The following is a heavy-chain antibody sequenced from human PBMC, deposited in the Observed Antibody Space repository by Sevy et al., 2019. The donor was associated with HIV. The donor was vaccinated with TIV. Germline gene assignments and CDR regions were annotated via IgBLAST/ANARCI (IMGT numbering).Heavy chain of an antibody. CDR3: ARVGPFEKSMDV. CDR1: GVTFSDYY. V-gene: IGHV3-11*01. Sequence: GGSLRLSCAASGVTFSDYYMSWIRQAQGKWLEWVSYISSSGSTIYYADSVKGRLTISRDNAKNSLYLQMNSLRAEDTAVYYCARVGPFEKSMDVWGQGTTVTVSS. J-gene: IGHJ6*02. CDR2: ISSSGSTI.